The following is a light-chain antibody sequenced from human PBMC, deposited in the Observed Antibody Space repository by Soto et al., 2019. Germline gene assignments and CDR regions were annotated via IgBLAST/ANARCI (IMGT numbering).Light chain of an antibody. CDR2: NYN. J-gene: IGLJ3*02. CDR3: SAWDDSLSGRV. V-gene: IGLV1-44*01. Sequence: QSVLTQPPSASGTPGQRVTISCSGSSSNIGSNTVNWYQQLPGTAPKLLIYNYNLRPSGVADRFSGSKSGTSASLAISGLQSEDEADYYCSAWDDSLSGRVFGGGTKVTVL. CDR1: SSNIGSNT.